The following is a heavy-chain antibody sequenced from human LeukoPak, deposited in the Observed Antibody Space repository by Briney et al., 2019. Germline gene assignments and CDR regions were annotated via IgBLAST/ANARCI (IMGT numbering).Heavy chain of an antibody. D-gene: IGHD2-2*01. J-gene: IGHJ5*02. V-gene: IGHV1-2*02. CDR2: INPNSGGT. Sequence: ASVKVSCKASGGTFSSYAISWVRQAPEQGLEWMGWINPNSGGTNYAQKFQGRVTMTRDTSISTAYMELSRLRSDDTAVYYCARDLTPGYCSSTSCHGYNWFDPWGQGTLVTVSS. CDR3: ARDLTPGYCSSTSCHGYNWFDP. CDR1: GGTFSSYA.